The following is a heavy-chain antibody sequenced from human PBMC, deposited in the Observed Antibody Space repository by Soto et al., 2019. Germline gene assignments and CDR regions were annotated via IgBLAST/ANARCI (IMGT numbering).Heavy chain of an antibody. D-gene: IGHD2-8*02. CDR3: ARDKITGLFDY. J-gene: IGHJ4*02. V-gene: IGHV4-34*01. CDR1: GGNFIGYC. CDR2: INHSGST. Sequence: SVPMSVPCTVVGGNFIGYCGPCIRKPTGTGLEWIGEINHSGSTNYNPSLKSRVPISVDTSKNQFSLKLTSVTAADTAVYYCARDKITGLFDYWGQGTLVTVSS.